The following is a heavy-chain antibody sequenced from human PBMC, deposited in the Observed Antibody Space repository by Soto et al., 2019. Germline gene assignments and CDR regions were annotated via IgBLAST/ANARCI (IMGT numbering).Heavy chain of an antibody. V-gene: IGHV1-24*01. Sequence: ASVKVSCKVPGYTLTELSMHWVRQAPGKGLEWMGGFDPEDGETIYAQKFQGRVTMTEDTSTDTAYMELSSLRSEDTAVYYCATVGITIFGVAQVYYFDYWGQGTLVTVSS. J-gene: IGHJ4*02. CDR2: FDPEDGET. D-gene: IGHD3-3*01. CDR1: GYTLTELS. CDR3: ATVGITIFGVAQVYYFDY.